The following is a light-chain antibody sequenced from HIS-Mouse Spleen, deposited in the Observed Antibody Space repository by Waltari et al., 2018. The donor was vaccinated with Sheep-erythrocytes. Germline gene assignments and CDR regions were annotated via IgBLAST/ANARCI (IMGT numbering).Light chain of an antibody. Sequence: SYELTQPPSVSVSPGQTAGITCSGDALPKKYAYWYQQKSGQAPVLVIYEDSKRPSEIPERFSGSSSGTMATLTISGAQVEDEADYYCYSTDSSGNHRVFGGGTKLTVL. CDR3: YSTDSSGNHRV. V-gene: IGLV3-10*01. CDR1: ALPKKY. CDR2: EDS. J-gene: IGLJ2*01.